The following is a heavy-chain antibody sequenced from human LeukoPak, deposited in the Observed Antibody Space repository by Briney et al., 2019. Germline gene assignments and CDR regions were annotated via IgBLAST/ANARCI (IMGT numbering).Heavy chain of an antibody. Sequence: SETLSLTCSVSGGSISSYYWSWSRQPPGKGLEWIGYIYYSGNTNYNPSLKSRVTISVDTSKNQFSLKLSSVTAADTAVYYCASRGYWGQGTLVTVSS. CDR1: GGSISSYY. V-gene: IGHV4-59*08. CDR3: ASRGY. CDR2: IYYSGNT. J-gene: IGHJ4*02.